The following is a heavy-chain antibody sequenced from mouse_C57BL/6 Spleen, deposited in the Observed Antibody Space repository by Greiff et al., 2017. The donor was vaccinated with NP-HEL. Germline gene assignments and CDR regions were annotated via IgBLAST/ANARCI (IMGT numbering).Heavy chain of an antibody. J-gene: IGHJ2*01. Sequence: VQLQQPGAELVRPGSSVKLSCKASGYTFTSYWMHWVKQRPIQGLEWIGNIDPSDSETNYNQKFKDKATLTVDKSSSTAYMQLSSLTSEDSAVYYCARGDGISPYYVDYWGQGTTLTVSS. V-gene: IGHV1-52*01. CDR1: GYTFTSYW. CDR2: IDPSDSET. CDR3: ARGDGISPYYVDY. D-gene: IGHD1-2*01.